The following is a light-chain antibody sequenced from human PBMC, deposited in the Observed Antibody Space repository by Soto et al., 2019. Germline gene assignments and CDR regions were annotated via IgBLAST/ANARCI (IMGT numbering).Light chain of an antibody. CDR1: HSVSSK. CDR2: GAS. CDR3: XXXXXXXXXLX. V-gene: IGKV3-15*01. J-gene: IGKJ4*01. Sequence: EIVMTQSPATLSVSVGERATLSCRASHSVSSKLAWYQQKPGQAPRLLIYGASTRATDIPARFSGSGSGTEFTLTISSLQSEDXAXXXXXXXXXXXXXLXFGGGTKVEIK.